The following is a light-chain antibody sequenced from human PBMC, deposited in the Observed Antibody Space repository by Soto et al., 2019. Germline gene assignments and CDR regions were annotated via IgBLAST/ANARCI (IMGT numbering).Light chain of an antibody. CDR1: TSNIGRST. Sequence: QSLLTHPPSASGTPGQRVTISCSGSTSNIGRSTVSWYQQFPGAAPKLLIYSNTQRPLGVPVRFSGSKSDTSASLAISGLQSEVEADYYCATWNDGVFVFGIGTKVTAL. CDR2: SNT. CDR3: ATWNDGVFV. V-gene: IGLV1-44*01. J-gene: IGLJ1*01.